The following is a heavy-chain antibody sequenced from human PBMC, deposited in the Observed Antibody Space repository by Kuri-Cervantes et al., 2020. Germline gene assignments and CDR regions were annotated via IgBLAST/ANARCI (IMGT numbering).Heavy chain of an antibody. J-gene: IGHJ3*02. CDR1: GGTFSSYA. CDR2: IIPIFGTA. Sequence: SVKVSCKASGGTFSSYAISWVRQAPGQGLEWMGGIIPIFGTANYAQKFQGRVTITADESTSTAYMELSSLRSEDTAVYYCAREKSDYAEDDAFDIWGQGTMVTV. D-gene: IGHD4-17*01. CDR3: AREKSDYAEDDAFDI. V-gene: IGHV1-69*13.